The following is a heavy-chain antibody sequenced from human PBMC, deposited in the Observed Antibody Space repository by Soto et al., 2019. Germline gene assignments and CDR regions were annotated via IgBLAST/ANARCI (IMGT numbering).Heavy chain of an antibody. J-gene: IGHJ6*02. V-gene: IGHV4-31*03. Sequence: KPSETLSLTCTVSGGSISSGGYYWSWIRQHPGKGLEWIGYIYYSGSTYYNPSLKSRVTISVDTSKNQFSLKLSSVTAADTAVYYCARDRKYGSGSYYDYGMDVWGQGTTVTVSS. D-gene: IGHD3-10*01. CDR3: ARDRKYGSGSYYDYGMDV. CDR2: IYYSGST. CDR1: GGSISSGGYY.